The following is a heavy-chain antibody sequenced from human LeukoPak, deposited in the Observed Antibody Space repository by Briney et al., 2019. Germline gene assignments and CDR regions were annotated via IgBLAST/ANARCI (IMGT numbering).Heavy chain of an antibody. Sequence: ETLSLTCTVSGGSISSYYWSWIRQPPGKGLEWIGYIYYSGSTNYNPSLKSRVTISVDTSKNQFSLKLSSVTAADTAVYYCASDSHPYYVWGQGTLVTVSS. V-gene: IGHV4-59*01. CDR3: ASDSHPYYV. D-gene: IGHD3-16*01. J-gene: IGHJ4*02. CDR1: GGSISSYY. CDR2: IYYSGST.